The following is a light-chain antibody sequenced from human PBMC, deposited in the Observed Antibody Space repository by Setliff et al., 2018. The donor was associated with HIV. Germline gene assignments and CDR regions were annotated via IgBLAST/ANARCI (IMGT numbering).Light chain of an antibody. V-gene: IGLV2-14*03. CDR3: TSYTSSDTYG. CDR1: KSDVGGYNY. CDR2: DFT. Sequence: QSALTQPASVSAAPGLAITISCTGTKSDVGGYNYVSWYLQESGKAPKLIMYDFTSRPSGISNRFSGSQSGNTASLTISGLRTEDEGTYYCTSYTSSDTYGFGTGTKV. J-gene: IGLJ1*01.